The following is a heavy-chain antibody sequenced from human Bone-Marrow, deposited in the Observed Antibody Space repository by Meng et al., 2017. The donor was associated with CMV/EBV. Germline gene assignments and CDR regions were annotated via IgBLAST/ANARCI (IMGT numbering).Heavy chain of an antibody. V-gene: IGHV3-23*01. CDR2: ISDSGGST. D-gene: IGHD2-2*01. J-gene: IGHJ4*02. CDR3: AKEVYCSSTSCYVVGPIDY. Sequence: GESLKISCAASGFTFSSYAMSWVRQAPGKGLEWVSSISDSGGSTYYADSVKGRFTISRDNSKNTLYLQMNSLRAEDTAVYYCAKEVYCSSTSCYVVGPIDYWGQGPLVTFSS. CDR1: GFTFSSYA.